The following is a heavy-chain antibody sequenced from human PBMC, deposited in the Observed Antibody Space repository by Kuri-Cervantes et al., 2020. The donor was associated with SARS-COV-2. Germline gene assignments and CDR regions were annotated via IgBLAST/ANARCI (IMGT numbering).Heavy chain of an antibody. CDR3: ARQHVLRYFDWLSKNNWFDP. D-gene: IGHD3-9*01. CDR2: IYYSGST. V-gene: IGHV4-39*01. J-gene: IGHJ5*02. Sequence: WVRQPPGKGLEWIGSIYYSGSTYYNPSLKSRVTISVDTSKNQFSLKLSSVTAADTAVYYCARQHVLRYFDWLSKNNWFDPWGQGTLVTVSS.